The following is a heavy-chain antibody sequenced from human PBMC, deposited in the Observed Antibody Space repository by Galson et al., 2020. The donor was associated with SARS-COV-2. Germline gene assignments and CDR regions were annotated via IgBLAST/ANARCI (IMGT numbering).Heavy chain of an antibody. V-gene: IGHV4-34*01. CDR1: GGSFSGYS. CDR2: VDHSGRP. J-gene: IGHJ4*02. CDR3: ARGPPASNIALSPDPDH. D-gene: IGHD2-15*01. Sequence: SETLSLTCVVNGGSFSGYSWSWIRQPPGKGLEWIGEVDHSGRPKYNPSLKNRLSISVDPSKNQVSLRLTSVTDGDTAMYFCARGPPASNIALSPDPDHWGQGTLVTISS.